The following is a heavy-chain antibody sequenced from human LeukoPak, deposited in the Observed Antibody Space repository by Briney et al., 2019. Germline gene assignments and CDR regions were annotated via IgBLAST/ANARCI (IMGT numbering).Heavy chain of an antibody. CDR2: INPNSGGT. D-gene: IGHD4-17*01. CDR1: GYTFTGYY. V-gene: IGHV1-2*02. CDR3: ASGLTMTTASFDY. Sequence: ASVKVSCKASGYTFTGYYMHWVRQAPGQGLEWMGRINPNSGGTNYAQKFQGRVTMTRDTSISTAYMELSRLRSDDTAVYYCASGLTMTTASFDYWGQGTLVTVSS. J-gene: IGHJ4*02.